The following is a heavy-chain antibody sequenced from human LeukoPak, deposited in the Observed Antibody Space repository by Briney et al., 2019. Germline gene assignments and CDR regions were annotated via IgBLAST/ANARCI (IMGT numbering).Heavy chain of an antibody. V-gene: IGHV4-4*02. Sequence: SQTLSLTCAVAGGAISNSNWWSWVRQPPGKGLEWIGEIYHSGRDNYNPSLKSRVTISIDKSNNQFSLKLSSVTAADTAVYYCARHGSGTYFVSWGQGTLVTVSS. CDR2: IYHSGRD. J-gene: IGHJ5*02. CDR1: GGAISNSNW. D-gene: IGHD3-10*01. CDR3: ARHGSGTYFVS.